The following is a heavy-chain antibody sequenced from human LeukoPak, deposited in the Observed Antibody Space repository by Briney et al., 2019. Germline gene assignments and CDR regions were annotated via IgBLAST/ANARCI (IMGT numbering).Heavy chain of an antibody. Sequence: GGSLRLSCAASGFTFSSYAMSWVSQAPGKGLEWVSAISGSGGSTYYADSVKGRFTISRDNSKNTLYLQMNSLRAEDTAVYYCAKDSNYYGSGSLDYWGQGTLVTVSS. V-gene: IGHV3-23*01. CDR2: ISGSGGST. J-gene: IGHJ4*02. CDR3: AKDSNYYGSGSLDY. D-gene: IGHD3-10*01. CDR1: GFTFSSYA.